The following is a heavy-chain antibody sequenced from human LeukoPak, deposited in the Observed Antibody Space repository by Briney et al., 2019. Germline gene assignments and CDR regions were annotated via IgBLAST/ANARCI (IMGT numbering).Heavy chain of an antibody. CDR1: GFTFSGYG. CDR2: IWYDGSNK. CDR3: ARSLYAPQNYYYYGMDV. J-gene: IGHJ6*02. V-gene: IGHV3-33*01. Sequence: GGSLRLSCAASGFTFSGYGMRWVRQAPGKGLEWVAVIWYDGSNKYYADSVKGRFTISRDNSKNTLYLQMNSLRAEDTAVYYCARSLYAPQNYYYYGMDVWGQGTTVTVSS. D-gene: IGHD2/OR15-2a*01.